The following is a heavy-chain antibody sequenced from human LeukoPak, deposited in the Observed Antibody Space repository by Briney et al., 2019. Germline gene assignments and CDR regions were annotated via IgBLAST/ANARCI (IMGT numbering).Heavy chain of an antibody. V-gene: IGHV4-61*02. D-gene: IGHD1-14*01. CDR3: ARLHKGVNRAFDY. CDR2: IYTSGST. Sequence: SETLSLTCTVSGGSISSGSYYWSWIRQPAGKGLEWIGRIYTSGSTNYNPSLKSRVTISVDTSKNQFSLKLSSVTAADTAAYYCARLHKGVNRAFDYWGQGTLVTVSS. J-gene: IGHJ4*02. CDR1: GGSISSGSYY.